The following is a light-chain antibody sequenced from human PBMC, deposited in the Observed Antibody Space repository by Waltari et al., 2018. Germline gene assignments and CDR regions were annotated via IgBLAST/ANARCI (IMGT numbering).Light chain of an antibody. CDR3: AAWDDSLSGPV. V-gene: IGLV1-47*01. J-gene: IGLJ3*02. CDR1: SSNLGSHY. CDR2: RNN. Sequence: QSVLTQPPSASGTPGQRVTIPCSGSSSNLGSHYVYWYQQLPGTAPKPLIYRNNQRPSGVPDRFSGSKSGTSASLAISGLRSEDEADYYCAAWDDSLSGPVFGGGTKLTVL.